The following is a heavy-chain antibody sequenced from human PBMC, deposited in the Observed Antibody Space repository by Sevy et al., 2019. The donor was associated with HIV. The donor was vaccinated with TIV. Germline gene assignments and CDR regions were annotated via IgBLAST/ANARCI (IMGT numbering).Heavy chain of an antibody. V-gene: IGHV3-21*01. J-gene: IGHJ4*01. CDR1: GFTFSSYT. D-gene: IGHD6-13*01. CDR2: ISSDSGYI. Sequence: GGSLRLSCTASGFTFSSYTINWVRQAPGKGLEWVSSISSDSGYIYNADSVKGRFTISRDNAKNSLYLQMNSLRAEDTAVYYCARVPIIAADGMYYFAYWGHGTLVTVSS. CDR3: ARVPIIAADGMYYFAY.